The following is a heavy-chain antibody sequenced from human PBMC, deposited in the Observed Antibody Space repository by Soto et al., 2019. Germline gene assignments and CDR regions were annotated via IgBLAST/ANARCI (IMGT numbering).Heavy chain of an antibody. D-gene: IGHD5-12*01. CDR2: IWYHGNSM. CDR1: GFIFSSFG. V-gene: IGHV3-33*01. CDR3: ARYKSGHSDY. Sequence: QGQLVESGGGVVQPGRPLRLSCAASGFIFSSFGMHWVRQAPGKGLEWVAVIWYHGNSMYYAESVKGRFTVSRDNSKNMLYLQMNNLRAEDTAVYYCARYKSGHSDYWGQGTLVTVSS. J-gene: IGHJ4*02.